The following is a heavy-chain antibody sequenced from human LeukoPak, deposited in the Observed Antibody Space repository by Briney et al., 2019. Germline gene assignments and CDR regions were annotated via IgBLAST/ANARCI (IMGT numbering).Heavy chain of an antibody. CDR3: ARKGSGWYAFDI. D-gene: IGHD6-19*01. Sequence: SETLSLTCAVSGDSISSNYWWSWIRPPPEKGLEWIGYIYYSGSTHENPSLQSRLTMSVDTSKNQFSLKLSSVTAVDTAVNYCARKGSGWYAFDIWGQGTVVTVSS. V-gene: IGHV4-28*01. CDR1: GDSISSNYW. J-gene: IGHJ3*02. CDR2: IYYSGST.